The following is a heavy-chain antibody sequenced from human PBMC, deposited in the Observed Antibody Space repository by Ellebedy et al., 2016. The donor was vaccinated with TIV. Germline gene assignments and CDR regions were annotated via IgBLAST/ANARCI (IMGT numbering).Heavy chain of an antibody. Sequence: MPSETLSLTCTVSADSISGSNCYWGWIRQPPGKGLEWIGNIYYSEVTYYNPSLKSRVTISVDTSKNQFSLRLSSVTAADTAVYYCARVETVDTFHYDSWGQGTLVTVSS. J-gene: IGHJ4*02. D-gene: IGHD2/OR15-2a*01. V-gene: IGHV4-39*07. CDR3: ARVETVDTFHYDS. CDR2: IYYSEVT. CDR1: ADSISGSNCY.